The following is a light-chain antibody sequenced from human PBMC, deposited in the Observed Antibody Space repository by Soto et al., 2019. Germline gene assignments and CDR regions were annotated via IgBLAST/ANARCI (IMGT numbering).Light chain of an antibody. V-gene: IGKV3-15*01. J-gene: IGKJ1*01. CDR3: QQYSNWPSWT. CDR1: QSVSSF. CDR2: GAS. Sequence: EKVMTQSPATLSMSPGERATLSCRPSQSVSSFLAWYQQKPGQAPRLLIYGASTRATGIPARFSGSGSGTEFTLTISSLQSEDFAVYYCQQYSNWPSWTFGQGTKVEVK.